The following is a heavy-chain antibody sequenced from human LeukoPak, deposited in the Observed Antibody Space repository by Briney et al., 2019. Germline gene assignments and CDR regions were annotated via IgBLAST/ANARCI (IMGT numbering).Heavy chain of an antibody. CDR1: GYTFTGYY. V-gene: IGHV1-2*02. D-gene: IGHD6-6*01. CDR2: INPNSGGT. Sequence: ASVKVSCKASGYTFTGYYMHWVRQAPGQGLEWMGWINPNSGGTNYAQKFQGRVTMTRDTSISTAYMELSRLRSDDTAVYYCARDHRLSIAARILDYWGQGTLVTVSS. CDR3: ARDHRLSIAARILDY. J-gene: IGHJ4*02.